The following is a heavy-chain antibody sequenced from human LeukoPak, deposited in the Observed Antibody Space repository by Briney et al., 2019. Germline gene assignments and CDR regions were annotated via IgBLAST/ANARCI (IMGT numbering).Heavy chain of an antibody. CDR1: GFTFSSYA. J-gene: IGHJ6*02. D-gene: IGHD2-2*01. V-gene: IGHV3-30-3*01. CDR3: ARSPAARGDYYGMDV. Sequence: GGSLRLSCAASGFTFSSYAMHWVRQAPGKGLEWVAVISYGGSNKYYADSVKGRFTISRDNSKNTLYLQMNSLRAEDTAVYYCARSPAARGDYYGMDVWGQGTTVTVSS. CDR2: ISYGGSNK.